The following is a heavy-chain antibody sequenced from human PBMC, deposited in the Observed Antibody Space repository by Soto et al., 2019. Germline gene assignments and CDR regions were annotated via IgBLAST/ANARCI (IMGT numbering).Heavy chain of an antibody. J-gene: IGHJ4*02. Sequence: PGGSLRLSCAASGFTFNNYAMSWVRQAPGKGLEWVSVISGGGGTTYYADSARGRFTISRDNSKNTLYLQMNSLRAEDTAIYYCAKGGFCSCGSCYPGFEYWGQGTLVTVSS. CDR1: GFTFNNYA. V-gene: IGHV3-23*01. D-gene: IGHD2-15*01. CDR2: ISGGGGTT. CDR3: AKGGFCSCGSCYPGFEY.